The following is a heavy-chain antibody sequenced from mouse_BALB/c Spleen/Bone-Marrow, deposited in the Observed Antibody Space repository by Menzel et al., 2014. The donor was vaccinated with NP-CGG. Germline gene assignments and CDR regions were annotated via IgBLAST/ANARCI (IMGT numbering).Heavy chain of an antibody. CDR2: INPDSSPI. CDR3: ARPRYYGSIFAY. J-gene: IGHJ3*01. V-gene: IGHV4-1*02. D-gene: IGHD1-1*01. Sequence: ASGVDFSRYYMSWVRQAPGKGLEWIGEINPDSSPINYTPSLKDKFIISRDNAKNTLYLQMSKVRSEDTALYYCARPRYYGSIFAYWGQGTLVTVSA. CDR1: GVDFSRYY.